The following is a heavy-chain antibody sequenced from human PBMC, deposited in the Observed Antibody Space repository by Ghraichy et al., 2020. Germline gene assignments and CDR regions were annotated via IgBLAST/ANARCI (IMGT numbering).Heavy chain of an antibody. J-gene: IGHJ4*02. CDR1: GGSVSSGSYY. CDR3: ARDKANYDFWSGSVKYYFDY. V-gene: IGHV4-61*01. Sequence: SETLSLTCTVSGGSVSSGSYYWSWIRQPPGKGLEWIGYIYYSGSTNYNPSLKSRVPISVDTSKNQFSLKLSSVTAADTAVYYCARDKANYDFWSGSVKYYFDYSGQGTLVTVSS. CDR2: IYYSGST. D-gene: IGHD3-3*01.